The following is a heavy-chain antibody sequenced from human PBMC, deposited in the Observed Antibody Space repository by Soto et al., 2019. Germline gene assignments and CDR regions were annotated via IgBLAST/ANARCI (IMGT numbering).Heavy chain of an antibody. D-gene: IGHD3-10*01. CDR1: GFTFSNAW. CDR2: IKSKTDGGTT. J-gene: IGHJ6*02. Sequence: EVQLVESGGGLVKPGGSLRLSCAASGFTFSNAWMSWVRRAPGKGLEWVGRIKSKTDGGTTDYAAPVKGRFTISRDDSKNTLYLQMNSLKTEDTAVYYCTTATMVRGVIITPYYYYGMDVWGQGTTVTVSS. V-gene: IGHV3-15*01. CDR3: TTATMVRGVIITPYYYYGMDV.